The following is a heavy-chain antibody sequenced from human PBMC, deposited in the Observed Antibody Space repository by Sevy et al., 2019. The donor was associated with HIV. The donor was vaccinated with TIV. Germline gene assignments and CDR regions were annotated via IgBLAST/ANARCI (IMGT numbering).Heavy chain of an antibody. D-gene: IGHD3-10*01. Sequence: GESLKISCAASGFTFSSYGMHWVRQAPGKGLEWVAVISYDGSNKYYADSVKGRFTISRDNSKNTLYRQMNSLRAEDTAVYYCAKDRNYYGSGSPMWFDPWGQGTLVTVSS. CDR3: AKDRNYYGSGSPMWFDP. V-gene: IGHV3-30*18. CDR2: ISYDGSNK. J-gene: IGHJ5*02. CDR1: GFTFSSYG.